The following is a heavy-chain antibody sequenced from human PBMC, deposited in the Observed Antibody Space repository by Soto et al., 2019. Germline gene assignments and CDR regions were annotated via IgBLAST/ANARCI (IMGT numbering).Heavy chain of an antibody. CDR2: IIPILGIA. CDR3: ATEVTRPPYYFDY. V-gene: IGHV1-69*02. D-gene: IGHD4-4*01. CDR1: GGTFSSYS. J-gene: IGHJ4*02. Sequence: SVKVSCKASGGTFSSYSVSWVRQAPGQGLEWMGRIIPILGIANYAQKFQGRVTITADKSTSTAYMELSSLRSEDTAVYYCATEVTRPPYYFDYWGQGTLVTVSS.